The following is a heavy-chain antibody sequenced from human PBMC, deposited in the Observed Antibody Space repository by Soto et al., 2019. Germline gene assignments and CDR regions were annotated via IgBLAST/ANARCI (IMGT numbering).Heavy chain of an antibody. CDR3: ARVLSAGRDYHWGMDV. CDR2: IWFDGSKK. CDR1: GLSLGGCG. J-gene: IGHJ6*02. V-gene: IGHV3-33*01. Sequence: GGTLRLSCEASGLSLGGCGMHWVRQAPGKGLEWAADIWFDGSKKYYAASVKGRFTISRDNSKNMLSLEMINLRTEDTAIYYCARVLSAGRDYHWGMDVWRAGSQVTVFS. D-gene: IGHD4-17*01.